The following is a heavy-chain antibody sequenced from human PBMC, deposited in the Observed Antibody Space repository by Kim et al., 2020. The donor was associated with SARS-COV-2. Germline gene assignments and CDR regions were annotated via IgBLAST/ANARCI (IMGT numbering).Heavy chain of an antibody. Sequence: ASVKVSCKASGYTFDVYYIYWVRQAPGQGLEWMGWINPNTGGTSYAQSFQGRVTMTRDTSIATVYMELSNLKSDDTAMYFCVRDNQLLYGDLDYWGQGTLVTVSP. CDR2: INPNTGGT. CDR3: VRDNQLLYGDLDY. J-gene: IGHJ4*02. D-gene: IGHD2-2*02. V-gene: IGHV1-2*02. CDR1: GYTFDVYY.